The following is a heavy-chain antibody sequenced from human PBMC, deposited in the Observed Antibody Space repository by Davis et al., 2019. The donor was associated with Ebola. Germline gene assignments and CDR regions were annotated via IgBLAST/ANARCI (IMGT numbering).Heavy chain of an antibody. CDR1: GFTSSSYG. CDR3: AKDSSGSSADY. D-gene: IGHD6-19*01. Sequence: AGSLRLSCAASGFTSSSYGMHWVRQAPGKGLEWVAVISYDGSNKYYADSVKGRFTISRDNSKNTLYLQMNSLRAEDTAVYYCAKDSSGSSADYWGQGTLVTVSS. V-gene: IGHV3-30*18. CDR2: ISYDGSNK. J-gene: IGHJ4*02.